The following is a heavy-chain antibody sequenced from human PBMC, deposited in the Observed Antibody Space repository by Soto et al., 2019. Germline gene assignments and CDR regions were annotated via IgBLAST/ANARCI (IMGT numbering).Heavy chain of an antibody. CDR2: IWNDGKNK. CDR1: GFTFKNYG. CDR3: ARDPGRGEPPFDY. J-gene: IGHJ4*02. Sequence: QVQLVESGGGVVQPGRSLRLSCAASGFTFKNYGMHWVRQGPGKGLEWVAVIWNDGKNKYYADSGQGRFTISRDNSKNTLYLERNSLRVEDTAVYKCARDPGRGEPPFDYWGQGTLVTVSS. V-gene: IGHV3-33*01. D-gene: IGHD3-10*01.